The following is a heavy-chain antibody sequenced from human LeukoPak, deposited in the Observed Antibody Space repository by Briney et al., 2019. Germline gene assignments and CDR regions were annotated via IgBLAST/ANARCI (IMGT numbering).Heavy chain of an antibody. CDR2: IGGSGGSS. Sequence: GGSLRLSCAASGFSSNSYAMTWGRQAPGKGLEWVSAIGGSGGSSDYADSVKGRFTISRDNSKNTLYLQMNSLRAEDTAVYYCAKGAWLDYWGQGTLVTVSS. CDR3: AKGAWLDY. CDR1: GFSSNSYA. D-gene: IGHD3-10*01. J-gene: IGHJ1*01. V-gene: IGHV3-23*01.